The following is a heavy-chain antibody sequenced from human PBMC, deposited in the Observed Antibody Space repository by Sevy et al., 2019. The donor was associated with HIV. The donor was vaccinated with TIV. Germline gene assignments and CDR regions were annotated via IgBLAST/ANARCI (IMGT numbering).Heavy chain of an antibody. V-gene: IGHV1-18*01. CDR1: GYTFTSYG. Sequence: ASVKVSCKASGYTFTSYGISWVRQAPGQGLEWMGWISAYNGNTNYAQKLQGRVTMTTDTSTSTAYMELRILRSDETAVYYCARVSGTAMVIQINYYYYGMDVWGQGTTVTVSS. J-gene: IGHJ6*02. CDR3: ARVSGTAMVIQINYYYYGMDV. CDR2: ISAYNGNT. D-gene: IGHD5-18*01.